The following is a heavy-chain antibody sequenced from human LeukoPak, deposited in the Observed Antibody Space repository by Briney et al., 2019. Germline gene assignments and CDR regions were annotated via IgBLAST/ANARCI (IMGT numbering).Heavy chain of an antibody. CDR1: GYILTRNW. J-gene: IGHJ4*02. CDR2: AYPGDSGT. Sequence: GESLKISCKISGYILTRNWIGWVRQVPGKGLEWMGLAYPGDSGTKYSPSFQGQVTFSVDKSISTAYLQFSSLKASDTAMYYCARVAGRRDYFDYWGQGTLVTVSS. V-gene: IGHV5-51*01. CDR3: ARVAGRRDYFDY.